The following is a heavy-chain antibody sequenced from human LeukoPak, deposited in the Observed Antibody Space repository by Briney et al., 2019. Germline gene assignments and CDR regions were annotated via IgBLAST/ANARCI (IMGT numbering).Heavy chain of an antibody. J-gene: IGHJ6*03. Sequence: PGGSLRLSCAASGSTFSSYWMSWVRQAPGKGLEWVANIKQDGSEKYYVDSVKGRFTISRDNAKNSLYLQMNSLRAEDTAVYYCARVPGYCSSTSCYWYYYMDVWGKGTTVTVSS. CDR1: GSTFSSYW. CDR3: ARVPGYCSSTSCYWYYYMDV. V-gene: IGHV3-7*01. D-gene: IGHD2-2*03. CDR2: IKQDGSEK.